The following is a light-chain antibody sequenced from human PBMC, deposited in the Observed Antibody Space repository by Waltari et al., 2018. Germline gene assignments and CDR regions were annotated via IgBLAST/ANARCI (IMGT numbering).Light chain of an antibody. V-gene: IGLV3-21*02. Sequence: SYVLTPPPSVSLAPGQAARITCGGDNIGITSVHWYQQKPGQAPVLVVYDGRDRPSGSPERFSGSNSRNTATLTISSVEAGDEADYYCQVWDSDGGVVFGGGTKLTVL. CDR2: DGR. CDR3: QVWDSDGGVV. CDR1: NIGITS. J-gene: IGLJ2*01.